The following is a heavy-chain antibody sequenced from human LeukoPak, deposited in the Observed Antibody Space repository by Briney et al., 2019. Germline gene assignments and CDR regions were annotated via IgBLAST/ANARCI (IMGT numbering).Heavy chain of an antibody. CDR1: GFTFSSYD. V-gene: IGHV3-13*01. Sequence: GGSLRLSCAASGFTFSSYDIHWVRQPTGKGLEWVSSVGSTGYTYYPGSVKGRFTISRENAKKSVYLQMDNLRVGDTAVYYCARGPGYYDSSGYYYWDHFDYWGQGTLVTVSS. J-gene: IGHJ4*02. CDR2: VGSTGYT. CDR3: ARGPGYYDSSGYYYWDHFDY. D-gene: IGHD3-22*01.